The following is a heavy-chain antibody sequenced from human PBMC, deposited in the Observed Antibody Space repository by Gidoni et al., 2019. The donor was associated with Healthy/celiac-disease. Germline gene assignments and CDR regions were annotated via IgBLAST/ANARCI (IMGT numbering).Heavy chain of an antibody. Sequence: QVQLQESGPGLVKPSETLSLTCTVSGCSISSYYSSWIRQPAGKGLEGIGRIYTSGSTNYNPSLKSRVTMSVDTSKNQFSLKLSSVTAADTAVYYCARVAYYYDSSGYSFSWYFDLWGRGTLVTVSS. CDR2: IYTSGST. D-gene: IGHD3-22*01. CDR1: GCSISSYY. CDR3: ARVAYYYDSSGYSFSWYFDL. J-gene: IGHJ2*01. V-gene: IGHV4-4*07.